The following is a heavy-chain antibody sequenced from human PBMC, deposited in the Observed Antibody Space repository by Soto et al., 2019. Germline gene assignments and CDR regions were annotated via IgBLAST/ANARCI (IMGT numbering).Heavy chain of an antibody. CDR3: ARDQGYDDYGDYGLDY. CDR1: GFTFSSYG. D-gene: IGHD4-17*01. Sequence: QVQLVESGGGVVQPGRSLRLSCAASGFTFSSYGMHWVRQALGKGLEWVAVIWYDGSNKYYADSVKGRFTISRDNSKNTRYLQMNSLRAEDTAVYYCARDQGYDDYGDYGLDYWGQGTLVTVSS. J-gene: IGHJ4*02. V-gene: IGHV3-33*01. CDR2: IWYDGSNK.